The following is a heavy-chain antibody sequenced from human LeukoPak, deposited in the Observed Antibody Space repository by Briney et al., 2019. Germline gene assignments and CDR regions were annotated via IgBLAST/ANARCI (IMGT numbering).Heavy chain of an antibody. CDR1: GDSISSGSYY. CDR3: ARDTALWTFDI. Sequence: SQTLSLTWTVAGDSISSGSYYWTWIRQPAGKGLEWIGRIYTSGSTINNPSLKNPNYNPSPKSRLTMSLDRSKNQFSLKMTSVTAADTAMYYCARDTALWTFDIWGQGTMVTVSS. V-gene: IGHV4-61*02. CDR2: IYTSGSTINNPSLKNP. J-gene: IGHJ3*02. D-gene: IGHD2-21*02.